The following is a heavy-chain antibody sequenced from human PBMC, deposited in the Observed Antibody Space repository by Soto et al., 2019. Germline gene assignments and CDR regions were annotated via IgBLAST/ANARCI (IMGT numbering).Heavy chain of an antibody. CDR1: GYSFTSYW. CDR2: IYPGDSDT. V-gene: IGHV5-51*01. D-gene: IGHD2-15*01. CDR3: ARRRFATYHNVVAATPVYFDY. J-gene: IGHJ4*02. Sequence: PGESLKISCKGSGYSFTSYWIGCVRQMPGKGLEWMGIIYPGDSDTRYSPSFQGQVTISADKSISTAYLQWSSLKASDTAMYYCARRRFATYHNVVAATPVYFDYRGQGTPVTVSS.